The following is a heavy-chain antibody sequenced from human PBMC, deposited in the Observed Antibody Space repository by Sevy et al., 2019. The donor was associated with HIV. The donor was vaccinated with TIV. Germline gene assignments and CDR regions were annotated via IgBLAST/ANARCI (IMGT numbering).Heavy chain of an antibody. CDR1: GITFSYYG. CDR3: AKDADRSGYTNDAQFDY. D-gene: IGHD3-22*01. J-gene: IGHJ4*02. V-gene: IGHV3-30*18. CDR2: ISYDGSDK. Sequence: GGSLRLSCAASGITFSYYGMHWVRQAPGKGLEWVAFISYDGSDKFYEDSVKGRFTTSRDNSKNTLYLQMNSLRGEDTAVYFCAKDADRSGYTNDAQFDYWGQGTLVTVSS.